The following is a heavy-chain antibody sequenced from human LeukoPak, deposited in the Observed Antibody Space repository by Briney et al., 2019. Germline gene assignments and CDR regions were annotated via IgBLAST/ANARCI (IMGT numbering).Heavy chain of an antibody. CDR1: GFTFSAYR. D-gene: IGHD4-11*01. Sequence: GGSLRLSCAASGFTFSAYRMSWVRQAPEKGLEWVANIKQDGSEKYYVDSVKGRFTISRDNPKNSMFLQMNSLRAEDTAVYYCARQSPLTTRAFFDYWGQGTLVTVSS. CDR2: IKQDGSEK. V-gene: IGHV3-7*05. CDR3: ARQSPLTTRAFFDY. J-gene: IGHJ4*02.